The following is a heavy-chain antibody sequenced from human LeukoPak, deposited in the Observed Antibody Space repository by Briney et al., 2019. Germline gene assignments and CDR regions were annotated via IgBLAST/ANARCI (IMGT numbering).Heavy chain of an antibody. CDR1: GFTFDDYA. V-gene: IGHV3-9*01. J-gene: IGHJ6*02. CDR2: ISWNSGSI. D-gene: IGHD6-25*01. CDR3: AREDGGSVGMDV. Sequence: PGRSLRLSCAASGFTFDDYAMHWVRQAPGKGLEWVSGISWNSGSIGYADSVKGRFTISRDNSKNSLYLQMNSLRADDTAVYYCAREDGGSVGMDVWGQGTTVTVSS.